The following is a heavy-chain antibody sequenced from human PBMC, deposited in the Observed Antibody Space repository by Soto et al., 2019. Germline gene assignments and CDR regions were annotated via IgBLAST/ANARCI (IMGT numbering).Heavy chain of an antibody. Sequence: QITLKESGPTLVKPTQTLTLTCTFSGFSLNTRAVGVGWIRQPPGEALEWLALINWNDDERYSPSLKDSLTITKDASKNHVVLTMTNIDPVDTATSYCAHRHDLGGFDIWGQGTTVTVSS. CDR1: GFSLNTRAVG. CDR2: INWNDDE. D-gene: IGHD2-15*01. CDR3: AHRHDLGGFDI. J-gene: IGHJ3*02. V-gene: IGHV2-5*01.